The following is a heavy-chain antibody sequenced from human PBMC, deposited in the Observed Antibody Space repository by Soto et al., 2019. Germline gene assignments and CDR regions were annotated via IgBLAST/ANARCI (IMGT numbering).Heavy chain of an antibody. CDR2: IIPIFGTA. D-gene: IGHD2-15*01. CDR1: GGTFSSYA. J-gene: IGHJ4*02. Sequence: GASVKVSCKASGGTFSSYAISWVRQAPGQGLEWMGGIIPIFGTANYAQKFQGRATITADESTSTAYMELSSLRSEDTAVYYCRFSSLQESSGRYFDYWGQGTLVTVSS. CDR3: RFSSLQESSGRYFDY. V-gene: IGHV1-69*13.